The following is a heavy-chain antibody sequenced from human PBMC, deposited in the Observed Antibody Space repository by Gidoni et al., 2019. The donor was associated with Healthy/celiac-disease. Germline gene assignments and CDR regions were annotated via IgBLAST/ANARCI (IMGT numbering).Heavy chain of an antibody. D-gene: IGHD6-19*01. Sequence: QVQLQESGPGLVKPSETLSLTCTVSGGSISSYYWSWIRQPPGKGLEWIGYIYYSGSTNYNPSLKSRVTISVDTSKNQFSLKLSSVTAADTAVYYCARDGAVAGTDYYYGMDVWGQGTTVTVSS. CDR1: GGSISSYY. V-gene: IGHV4-59*01. CDR2: IYYSGST. J-gene: IGHJ6*02. CDR3: ARDGAVAGTDYYYGMDV.